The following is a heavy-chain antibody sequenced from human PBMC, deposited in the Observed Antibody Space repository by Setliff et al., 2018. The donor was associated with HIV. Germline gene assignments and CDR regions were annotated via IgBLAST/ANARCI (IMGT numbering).Heavy chain of an antibody. CDR2: IKGDGSAE. Sequence: PGESLKISCAASGFTFSTSWMTWVRQAPGQGLEWVANIKGDGSAEYYVDSAKGRFTISRDNAKNSLYLQMNSLRAEDTAIYYCASSRPPDDSSGFLDHWGQGTLVTAPQ. D-gene: IGHD3-22*01. CDR3: ASSRPPDDSSGFLDH. CDR1: GFTFSTSW. J-gene: IGHJ4*02. V-gene: IGHV3-7*03.